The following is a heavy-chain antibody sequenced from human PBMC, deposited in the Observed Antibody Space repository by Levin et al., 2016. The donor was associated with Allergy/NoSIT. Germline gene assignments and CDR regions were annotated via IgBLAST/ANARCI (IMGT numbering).Heavy chain of an antibody. D-gene: IGHD6-19*01. V-gene: IGHV5-10-1*01. J-gene: IGHJ2*01. CDR3: ARHLYSSGWYASGGWYFDL. CDR1: GYSFTSYW. CDR2: IDPSDSYT. Sequence: GESLKISCKGSGYSFTSYWISWVRQMPGKGLEWMGRIDPSDSYTNYSPSFQGHVTISADKSISTAYLQWSSLKASDTAMYYCARHLYSSGWYASGGWYFDLWGRGTLVTVSS.